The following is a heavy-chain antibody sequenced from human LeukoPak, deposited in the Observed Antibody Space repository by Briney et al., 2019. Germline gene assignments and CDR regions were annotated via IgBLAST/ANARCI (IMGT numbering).Heavy chain of an antibody. D-gene: IGHD3-22*01. CDR1: GFTFSKYE. J-gene: IGHJ1*01. CDR2: IASSGSTI. V-gene: IGHV3-48*03. Sequence: GGSLRLSCSASGFTFSKYEMNWVRQAPGKGLEWVSYIASSGSTIYYADSVKGRFTISRDNAKSSLYLQMNSLRADDTAVYYCATSRGYFFRWFQHWGQGTLGTVSS. CDR3: ATSRGYFFRWFQH.